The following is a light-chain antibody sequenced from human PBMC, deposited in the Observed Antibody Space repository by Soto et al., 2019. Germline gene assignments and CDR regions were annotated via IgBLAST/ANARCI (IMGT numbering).Light chain of an antibody. Sequence: DIVMTQSPLSLPVTPGEPASISCRSSQSLLHSNGYNYLDWYLQKPGQSPQLLIYLGSNRASGVPDRFSGSGSGTDFTLKISRGEAEDVGGYYCMQALQTPPTFGQGTKLEMK. CDR1: QSLLHSNGYNY. J-gene: IGKJ2*01. V-gene: IGKV2-28*01. CDR3: MQALQTPPT. CDR2: LGS.